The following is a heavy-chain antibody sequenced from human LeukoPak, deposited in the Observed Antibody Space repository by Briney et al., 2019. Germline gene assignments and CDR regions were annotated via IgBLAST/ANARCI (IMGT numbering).Heavy chain of an antibody. CDR3: ATDSSGWERDAFDI. Sequence: SVKVSCKASGGTFSRYAISWVRQAPGQGLEWMGRIIPILGIANYAQKFQGRVTITADKSTSTVYMELSSLRSEDTAVYYCATDSSGWERDAFDIWGQGTMVTVSS. D-gene: IGHD6-19*01. V-gene: IGHV1-69*04. CDR2: IIPILGIA. CDR1: GGTFSRYA. J-gene: IGHJ3*02.